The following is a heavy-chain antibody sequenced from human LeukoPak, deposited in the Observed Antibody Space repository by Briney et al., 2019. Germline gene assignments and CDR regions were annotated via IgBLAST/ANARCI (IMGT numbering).Heavy chain of an antibody. CDR3: ARGLGAAADY. Sequence: ETLSLTCTVSGGSISSYYWSWIRQPPGKGLEWIGYIYYSGSTNYNPSLKSRVTISVDTSKNQFSLKLSSVTAADTAVYYCARGLGAAADYWGQGTLVTVSS. CDR2: IYYSGST. J-gene: IGHJ4*02. CDR1: GGSISSYY. D-gene: IGHD6-13*01. V-gene: IGHV4-59*12.